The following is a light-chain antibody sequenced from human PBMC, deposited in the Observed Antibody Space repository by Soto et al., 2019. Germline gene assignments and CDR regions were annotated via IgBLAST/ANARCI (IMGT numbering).Light chain of an antibody. CDR3: QEYNNWPLT. CDR2: AAS. V-gene: IGKV3D-15*01. Sequence: EIVMTQSPASLSVSPGERVTLSCRARQSVNNNLAWYQRRPGQAPSLLIFAASVRATGIPARFSGSGSGTELTLTISSLQSEDFAVYYCQEYNNWPLTFGGGTKVGIK. J-gene: IGKJ4*01. CDR1: QSVNNN.